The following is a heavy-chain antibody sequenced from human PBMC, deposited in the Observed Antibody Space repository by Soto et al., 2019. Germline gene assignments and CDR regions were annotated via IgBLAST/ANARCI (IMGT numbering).Heavy chain of an antibody. Sequence: GGSLRLSCAASGFTFSSYGMHWVRQAPGKGLEWVAVISYDGSNKYYADSVKGRFTISRDNSKNTLYLQMNSLRAEDTAVYYCAKDQNIAAAASPSDYWGQGTLVTVSS. CDR2: ISYDGSNK. CDR3: AKDQNIAAAASPSDY. D-gene: IGHD6-13*01. V-gene: IGHV3-30*18. J-gene: IGHJ4*02. CDR1: GFTFSSYG.